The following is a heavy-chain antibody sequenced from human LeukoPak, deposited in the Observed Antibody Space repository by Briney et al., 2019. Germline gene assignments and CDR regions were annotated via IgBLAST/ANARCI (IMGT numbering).Heavy chain of an antibody. CDR2: ISSSSSYI. CDR1: GFTFSSYS. CDR3: ARGRTMVRGVISDYFDY. V-gene: IGHV3-21*01. Sequence: PEGSLRLSCAASGFTFSSYSMNWVRQAPGKGLEWVSSISSSSSYIYYADSVKGRFTISRDNAKNSLYLQMNSLRAEDTAVYYCARGRTMVRGVISDYFDYWGQGTLVTVSS. J-gene: IGHJ4*02. D-gene: IGHD3-10*01.